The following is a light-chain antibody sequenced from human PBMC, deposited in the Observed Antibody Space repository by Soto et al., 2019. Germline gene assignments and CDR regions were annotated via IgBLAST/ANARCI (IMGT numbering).Light chain of an antibody. CDR2: GTN. Sequence: QSALTQPPSASGTPGQRVTISCSGGRSNIGGYNYVYWFQQYPGTAPKVLVFGTNLRPSGVPDRFSASKSGTSGSLTISGLRFEDEADYYCAAWYDSLRVVLFGGGTKLTVL. CDR1: RSNIGGYNY. CDR3: AAWYDSLRVVL. V-gene: IGLV1-47*02. J-gene: IGLJ2*01.